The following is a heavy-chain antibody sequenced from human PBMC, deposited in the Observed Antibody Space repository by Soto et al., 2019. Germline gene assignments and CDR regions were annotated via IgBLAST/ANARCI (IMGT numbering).Heavy chain of an antibody. V-gene: IGHV4-30-4*01. CDR1: GGSISSGDYS. CDR3: ARGVTVFGLVSRFWFDP. J-gene: IGHJ5*02. CDR2: IYNSGIT. D-gene: IGHD3-3*01. Sequence: SETLSLTCTVSGGSISSGDYSWSWVRQSPGKGLEWIGHIYNSGITYYNPSLKSRVVISIDTSRNQFSLRLNSLTAVDRAVYFCARGVTVFGLVSRFWFDPWGQGTVVTVSS.